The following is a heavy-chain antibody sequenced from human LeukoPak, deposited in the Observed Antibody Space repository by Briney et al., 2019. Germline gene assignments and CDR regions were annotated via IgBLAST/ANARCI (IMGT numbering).Heavy chain of an antibody. D-gene: IGHD4-17*01. J-gene: IGHJ4*02. CDR1: GGSISSGGYY. V-gene: IGHV4-31*03. CDR2: IYYSGST. Sequence: PSETLSLTCTVSGGSISSGGYYWSWIRQHPGKGLEWIGYIYYSGSTYCNPSLKSRVTISVDTSKNQFSLKLSSVTAADTAVYYCARVDGTTEFDYWGQGTLVTVSS. CDR3: ARVDGTTEFDY.